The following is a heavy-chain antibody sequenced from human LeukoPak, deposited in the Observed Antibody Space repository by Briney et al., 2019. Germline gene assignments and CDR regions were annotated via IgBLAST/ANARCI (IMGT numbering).Heavy chain of an antibody. J-gene: IGHJ4*02. D-gene: IGHD2-15*01. CDR3: AKAPVTTCSGAYCYPFDY. CDR2: ISYDGSNK. CDR1: GFTFSSYA. V-gene: IGHV3-30*04. Sequence: GGSLRLSCAASGFTFSSYAMHWVRQAPGKGLEWVAVISYDGSNKYYADSVKGGFTISRDSSKNTLYLQMNSLRAGDAAVYYCAKAPVTTCSGAYCYPFDYWSQGTLVTVSS.